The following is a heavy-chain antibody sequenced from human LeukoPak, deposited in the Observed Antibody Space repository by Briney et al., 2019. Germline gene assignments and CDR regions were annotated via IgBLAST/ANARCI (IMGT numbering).Heavy chain of an antibody. Sequence: SETLSLTCTVSGGSISSSSYYWGWIRQPPGKGLEWIGSIYHSGSTYYNPSLKSRVTISVDTSKNQFSLKLSSVTAADTAVYYCARVGSSWQNWFDPWGQGTLVTVSS. D-gene: IGHD6-13*01. CDR1: GGSISSSSYY. CDR2: IYHSGST. J-gene: IGHJ5*02. CDR3: ARVGSSWQNWFDP. V-gene: IGHV4-39*07.